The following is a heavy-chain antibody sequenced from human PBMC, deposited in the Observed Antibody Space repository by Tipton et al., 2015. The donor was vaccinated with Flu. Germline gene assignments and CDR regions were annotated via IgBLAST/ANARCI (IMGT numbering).Heavy chain of an antibody. CDR2: IYSSGST. CDR1: GDSISSGNYY. Sequence: TLSLTCTVSGDSISSGNYYRAWVRQPPGEGLEWIGSIYSSGSTYYSASLKTRVTISAAPSKNQFPLILSSVTAADTAVYYCARHPRNPQFEYWGQGTLVAVSS. CDR3: ARHPRNPQFEY. J-gene: IGHJ4*02. V-gene: IGHV4-39*01.